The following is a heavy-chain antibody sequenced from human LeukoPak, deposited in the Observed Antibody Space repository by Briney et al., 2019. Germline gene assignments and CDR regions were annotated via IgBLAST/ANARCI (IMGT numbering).Heavy chain of an antibody. D-gene: IGHD2-21*02. CDR3: ARGDPTPYNWFDP. CDR2: IYHSGST. CDR1: GGSISSSNW. Sequence: SETLSLTCAVSGGSISSSNWWSWVRQPPGKGLEWIGEIYHSGSTNYNPSLKSRVTISVDTSKNQFSLKLSSVTAADTAVYYCARGDPTPYNWFDPWGQGTLVTVSS. J-gene: IGHJ5*02. V-gene: IGHV4-4*02.